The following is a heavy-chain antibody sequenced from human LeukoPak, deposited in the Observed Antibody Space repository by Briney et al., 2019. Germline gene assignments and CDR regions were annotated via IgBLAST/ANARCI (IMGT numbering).Heavy chain of an antibody. V-gene: IGHV1-2*04. CDR1: GYTFTGYY. Sequence: EASVKVSCKASGYTFTGYYMHWVRQAPGQGLEWMGWINPNSGGTNYAQKFQGWVTMTRDTSIGTAYMELSRLRSDDTAVYYCARGAQLWGGEFDYWGQGTLVTVSS. CDR3: ARGAQLWGGEFDY. CDR2: INPNSGGT. J-gene: IGHJ4*02. D-gene: IGHD5-18*01.